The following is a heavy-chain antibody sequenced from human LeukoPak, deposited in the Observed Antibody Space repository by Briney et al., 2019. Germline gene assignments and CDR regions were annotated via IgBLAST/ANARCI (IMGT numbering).Heavy chain of an antibody. V-gene: IGHV1-2*02. CDR1: GYTFTGYY. Sequence: ASVKVSCKASGYTFTGYYMHWVRQAPGQGLEWMGWINPNSGGTNYAQKFQGRVTMTRDTSISTAYMELSRLRSDDTAVYYCARARGVGVREVPFDIWGQGTMVTVSS. D-gene: IGHD1-26*01. CDR2: INPNSGGT. CDR3: ARARGVGVREVPFDI. J-gene: IGHJ3*02.